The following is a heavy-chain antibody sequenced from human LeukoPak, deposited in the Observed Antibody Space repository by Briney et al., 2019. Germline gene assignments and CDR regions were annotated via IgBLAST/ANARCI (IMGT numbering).Heavy chain of an antibody. CDR1: GFKFSSFS. V-gene: IGHV3-48*04. J-gene: IGHJ4*02. CDR2: ISSRSSAI. D-gene: IGHD3-16*01. CDR3: ARVIGSYGDSAY. Sequence: GGSLRLSCTASGFKFSSFSMNGARQAQGKGLEGLSYISSRSSAIYYADSVKGRFTISRDNAKNSLYLQMDSLRAEDTAIYYCARVIGSYGDSAYWGQGTLVTVSS.